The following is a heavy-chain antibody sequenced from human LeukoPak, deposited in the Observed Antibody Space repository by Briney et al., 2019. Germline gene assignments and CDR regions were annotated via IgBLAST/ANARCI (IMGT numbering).Heavy chain of an antibody. Sequence: GGSLRLSCAASGFTFSSYSMNWLRQAPGKGLEWVSSIGSSSGYIYYADSLRGRFTISRDNAKSSLYLKMNSLRAEDTAVYYCAKDQGEARITIFGVVIETTNWFDPWGQGTLVTVSS. J-gene: IGHJ5*02. D-gene: IGHD3-3*01. V-gene: IGHV3-21*04. CDR3: AKDQGEARITIFGVVIETTNWFDP. CDR1: GFTFSSYS. CDR2: IGSSSGYI.